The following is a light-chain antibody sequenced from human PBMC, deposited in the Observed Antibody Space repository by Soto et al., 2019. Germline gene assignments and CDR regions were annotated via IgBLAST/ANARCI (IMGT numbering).Light chain of an antibody. Sequence: DIQMTQSPSSLSASVGDRVTITCRASQGVSAYLLWYQQTQGRAPKLLIYSASNLVSGVPSRFSGSGSGTNFTITISSLQPEFIATYYCQQRYRTPHTFGQGTKLETK. CDR3: QQRYRTPHT. V-gene: IGKV1-39*01. CDR2: SAS. CDR1: QGVSAY. J-gene: IGKJ2*01.